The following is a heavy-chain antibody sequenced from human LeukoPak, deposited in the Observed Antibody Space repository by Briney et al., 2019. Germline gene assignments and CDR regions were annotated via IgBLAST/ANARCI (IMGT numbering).Heavy chain of an antibody. CDR1: GGSITSYY. V-gene: IGHV4-59*01. J-gene: IGHJ6*03. CDR3: ARGGGLNYYYYYMDV. Sequence: SETLSLTCTVSGGSITSYYWSWIRQPPGKGLEWIGYIYYSGSTNYNPSLKSRVTISVDTSKNQFSLKLSSVTAADTAVYYCARGGGLNYYYYYMDVWGKGTTVTVSS. CDR2: IYYSGST. D-gene: IGHD6-25*01.